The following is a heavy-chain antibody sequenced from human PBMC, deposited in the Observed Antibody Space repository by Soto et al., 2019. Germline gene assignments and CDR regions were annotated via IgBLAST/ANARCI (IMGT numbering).Heavy chain of an antibody. J-gene: IGHJ4*02. CDR2: FDPGDGET. CDR1: GYTLTELS. CDR3: ATVTYSSGWYVGNDY. D-gene: IGHD6-19*01. Sequence: ASVKVSCKVSGYTLTELSMHWLRQAPGKGLEWMGGFDPGDGETIYAQKFQGRVTMTEDTSTDTAYMELSSLRSEDTAVYYCATVTYSSGWYVGNDYWGQGTLVTVSS. V-gene: IGHV1-24*01.